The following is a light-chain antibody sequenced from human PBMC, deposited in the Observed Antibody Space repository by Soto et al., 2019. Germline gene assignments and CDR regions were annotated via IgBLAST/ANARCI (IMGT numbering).Light chain of an antibody. J-gene: IGKJ1*01. Sequence: EIVLTQSQATLSSFPGDGVVFSLRASQYINTSLAWYQHRPGQAPRLLIYQTSIRAAGIPARLSASGSGTDFTLTISDVQPEDFALYYCHQRQSWPRTFGQGTKVDI. V-gene: IGKV3-11*01. CDR2: QTS. CDR1: QYINTS. CDR3: HQRQSWPRT.